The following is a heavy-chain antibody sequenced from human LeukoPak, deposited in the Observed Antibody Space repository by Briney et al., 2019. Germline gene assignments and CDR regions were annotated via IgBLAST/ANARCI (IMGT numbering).Heavy chain of an antibody. CDR1: GITFNNYW. V-gene: IGHV3-74*01. D-gene: IGHD6-19*01. CDR2: VDTDGSGT. Sequence: GGSLRLSCEASGITFNNYWLHWVRQAPGKGLVWVSRVDTDGSGTIYADSVKGRFTVSRDNAKNTLYLQMISLRAEDTAVYYCARGGYSSGLGYWGQGILVTVSS. CDR3: ARGGYSSGLGY. J-gene: IGHJ4*02.